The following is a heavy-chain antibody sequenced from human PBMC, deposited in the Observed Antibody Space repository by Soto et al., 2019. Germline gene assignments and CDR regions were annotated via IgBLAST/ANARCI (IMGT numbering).Heavy chain of an antibody. J-gene: IGHJ4*02. V-gene: IGHV1-69*02. Sequence: VQLVQSGADVQRPGSSVRVSCKASGDTFNFYSINWVRQAPGLGLQWMGRIYPILIMSNYAPRFQGRVTMTADKSTSTAYMELSSLRSEDTAMYYCATSYGSGYRAFDSWGQGALVTVSS. CDR1: GDTFNFYS. CDR3: ATSYGSGYRAFDS. D-gene: IGHD3-10*01. CDR2: IYPILIMS.